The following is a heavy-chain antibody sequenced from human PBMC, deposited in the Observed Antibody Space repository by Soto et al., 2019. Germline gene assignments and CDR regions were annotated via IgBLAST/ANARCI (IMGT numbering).Heavy chain of an antibody. V-gene: IGHV1-18*01. J-gene: IGHJ6*02. Sequence: ASVKVSCKASGYTFTSYGISWVRQAPGQGLEWMGWISAYNGNTNYAQKLQGRVTMTTDTSTSTAYMELRSLRSDDTAVYYCARDIGQGSSSWFNYYYGMDVWGQGTTVTVSS. CDR1: GYTFTSYG. CDR3: ARDIGQGSSSWFNYYYGMDV. D-gene: IGHD6-13*01. CDR2: ISAYNGNT.